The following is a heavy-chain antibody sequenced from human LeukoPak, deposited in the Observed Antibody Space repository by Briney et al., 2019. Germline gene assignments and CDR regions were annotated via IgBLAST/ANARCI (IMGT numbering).Heavy chain of an antibody. V-gene: IGHV3-23*01. CDR1: GFTFSSYA. Sequence: GGSLRLSCAASGFTFSSYAMSWVRQAPGKGLEWVSAISGSSGSTYYADSAKGRFTISRDNSKNTLYLQMSSLRVEDTAVYYCAKPLISGSTGVRGRFEYWGQGTLVTVSS. CDR2: ISGSSGST. D-gene: IGHD2-8*01. J-gene: IGHJ4*02. CDR3: AKPLISGSTGVRGRFEY.